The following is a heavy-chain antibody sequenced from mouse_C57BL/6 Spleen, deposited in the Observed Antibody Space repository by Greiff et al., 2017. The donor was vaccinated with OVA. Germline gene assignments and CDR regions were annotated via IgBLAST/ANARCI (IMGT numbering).Heavy chain of an antibody. CDR3: ARSTTVVATKDY. Sequence: VQLQQSGAELAKPGASVTLSCKASGYTFTSYWMHWVKQRPGQGLEWIGYINPSSGYTKYNQKFKDKATLTAAKSSSTAYMQLSSLTYEDSAVYYCARSTTVVATKDYWGQGTTLTVSS. CDR1: GYTFTSYW. D-gene: IGHD1-1*01. CDR2: INPSSGYT. V-gene: IGHV1-7*01. J-gene: IGHJ2*01.